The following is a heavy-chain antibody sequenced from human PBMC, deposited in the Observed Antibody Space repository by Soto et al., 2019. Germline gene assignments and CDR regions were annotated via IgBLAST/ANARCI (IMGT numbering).Heavy chain of an antibody. D-gene: IGHD1-20*01. CDR2: IYYRGST. CDR3: ARGGYNLNDVTDY. Sequence: QVQLQESGPGLVKPSETLSLTCIVSGGSISNYYWSWIRQPPGKGLEWIGYIYYRGSTNYNPSLKIRLTISVDTSKNQFSLKLSSVTAADTAVYYCARGGYNLNDVTDYWGQGTLVTVSS. V-gene: IGHV4-59*01. J-gene: IGHJ4*02. CDR1: GGSISNYY.